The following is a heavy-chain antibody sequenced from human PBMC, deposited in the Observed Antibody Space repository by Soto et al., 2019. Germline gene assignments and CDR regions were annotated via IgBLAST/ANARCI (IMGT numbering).Heavy chain of an antibody. J-gene: IGHJ6*03. CDR2: ISSSSSTI. D-gene: IGHD4-17*01. V-gene: IGHV3-48*01. Sequence: PGGSLRLSCAASGFTFSSYSMNWVRQAPGKGLEWVSYISSSSSTIYYADSVKGRFTISRDNAKNSLYLQMNSLRAEDTAVYYCARDTYYGDYAGYYYYYMDVWGKGTTVTVSS. CDR1: GFTFSSYS. CDR3: ARDTYYGDYAGYYYYYMDV.